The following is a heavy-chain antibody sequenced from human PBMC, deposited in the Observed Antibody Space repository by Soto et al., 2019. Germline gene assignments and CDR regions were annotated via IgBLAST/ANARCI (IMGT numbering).Heavy chain of an antibody. CDR3: ASDSREGSRNTLIVVVDAFDI. J-gene: IGHJ3*02. Sequence: AASVKVSCKASGYTFTSYGISGVRQAPGQGLVSMGWLSAYNGDTNYAQKLHGRVTMTTDTSKSTAYMELRTLRSDDTAVYSCASDSREGSRNTLIVVVDAFDIWG. CDR1: GYTFTSYG. CDR2: LSAYNGDT. V-gene: IGHV1-18*01. D-gene: IGHD3-22*01.